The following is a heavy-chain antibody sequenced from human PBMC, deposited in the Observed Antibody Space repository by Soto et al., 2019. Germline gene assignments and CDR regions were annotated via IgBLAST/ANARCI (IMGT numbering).Heavy chain of an antibody. Sequence: PGGSLRLSCAASGFTFSSYGMHWVRQAPGKGLEWVAVISYDGSNKYYADSVKGRFTVSRDNSKNTLYLQMNSLRAEDTAVYYCAFFPSPQQLVRTNFDYWGQGTLVTVSS. J-gene: IGHJ4*02. CDR2: ISYDGSNK. CDR1: GFTFSSYG. V-gene: IGHV3-30*03. D-gene: IGHD6-6*01. CDR3: AFFPSPQQLVRTNFDY.